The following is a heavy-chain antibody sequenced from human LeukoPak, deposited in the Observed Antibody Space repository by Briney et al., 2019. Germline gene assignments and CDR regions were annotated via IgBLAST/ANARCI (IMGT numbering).Heavy chain of an antibody. CDR3: VKDPHPVMVRGVIDY. Sequence: GRSLRRSCTAAGFTFSSDGMHGVRQAPGNGLEWVAVISYDGSNKYYADSVKGRFTISRDNSKNTLYLQMNSLRAEDTAVYYCVKDPHPVMVRGVIDYWGQGTLVTVSS. CDR1: GFTFSSDG. CDR2: ISYDGSNK. J-gene: IGHJ4*02. V-gene: IGHV3-30*18. D-gene: IGHD3-10*01.